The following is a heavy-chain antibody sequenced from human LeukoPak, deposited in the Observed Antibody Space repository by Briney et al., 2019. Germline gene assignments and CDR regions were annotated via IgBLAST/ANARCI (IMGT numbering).Heavy chain of an antibody. Sequence: GASVKVSCTASGYTVTSYYIHWVRQAPGQGLEWMGIINPSAGSTTYPQKLQGRVTLTRDTSTSTVYMELSSLRSEDTAVYYCARAGGGGNAFDIWGQGTMVTVSS. V-gene: IGHV1-46*01. CDR3: ARAGGGGNAFDI. J-gene: IGHJ3*02. CDR1: GYTVTSYY. D-gene: IGHD4-23*01. CDR2: INPSAGST.